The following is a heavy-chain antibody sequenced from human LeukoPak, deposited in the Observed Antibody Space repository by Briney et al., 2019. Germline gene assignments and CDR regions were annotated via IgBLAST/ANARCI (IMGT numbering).Heavy chain of an antibody. D-gene: IGHD4-23*01. CDR3: ARDLGEVTVSDYYYYMDV. V-gene: IGHV1-18*01. CDR1: GYTFTSYG. Sequence: ASVKVSCKASGYTFTSYGISWVRQAPGQGLEWMGWISAYNGNTNYAQKLQGRVTMTTDTSTSTAYMELRSLRSDDTAVYYCARDLGEVTVSDYYYYMDVWGKGTTVTVSS. J-gene: IGHJ6*03. CDR2: ISAYNGNT.